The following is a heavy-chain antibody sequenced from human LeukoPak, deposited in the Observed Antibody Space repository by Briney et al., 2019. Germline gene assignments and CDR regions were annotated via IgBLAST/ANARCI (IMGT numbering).Heavy chain of an antibody. J-gene: IGHJ4*02. CDR1: GGSISSSSYY. CDR3: ARVGGRYYDSSGYYYVGY. D-gene: IGHD3-22*01. Sequence: SETLSLTCTVSGGSISSSSYYWGWIRQPPGKGLEWIGYIYYSGSTYYNPSLKSRVTISVDTSKNQFSLELSSVTAADTAVYYCARVGGRYYDSSGYYYVGYWGQGTLVTVSS. V-gene: IGHV4-31*03. CDR2: IYYSGST.